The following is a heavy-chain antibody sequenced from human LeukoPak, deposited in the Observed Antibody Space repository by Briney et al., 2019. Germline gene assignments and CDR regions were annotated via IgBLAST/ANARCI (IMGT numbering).Heavy chain of an antibody. CDR1: GYSLITYG. CDR2: ISAYNGNT. CDR3: ARERKSSYDTLTGYYKSDAFDI. Sequence: GASVKVSCKAAGYSLITYGISWVRQAPGQGLEWMGWISAYNGNTTYAQKLQGRVTVTTDTSTNTAYMELRSLRSDDTAVYYCARERKSSYDTLTGYYKSDAFDIWGQGTMVTVSS. V-gene: IGHV1-18*01. D-gene: IGHD3-9*01. J-gene: IGHJ3*02.